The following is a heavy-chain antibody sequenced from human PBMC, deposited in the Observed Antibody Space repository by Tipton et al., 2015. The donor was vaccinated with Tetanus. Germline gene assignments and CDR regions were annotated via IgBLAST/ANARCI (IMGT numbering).Heavy chain of an antibody. J-gene: IGHJ3*02. CDR3: ARHSLKLGMWAFDI. D-gene: IGHD7-27*01. Sequence: TLSLTCTVSGGSISTTSDYWGWIRQPPGKGLEGIGSLYYSGTTYYNPSLKSRVTISVDTSKNLFSLRLSSVTAADTAVYYCARHSLKLGMWAFDIWGRGTLVTVSS. CDR2: LYYSGTT. CDR1: GGSISTTSDY. V-gene: IGHV4-39*01.